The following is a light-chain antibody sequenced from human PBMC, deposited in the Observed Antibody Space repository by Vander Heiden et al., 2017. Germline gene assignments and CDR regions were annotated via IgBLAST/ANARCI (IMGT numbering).Light chain of an antibody. CDR1: QTVSGT. Sequence: EIVMTQSPATLSVSPGERATVSCRASQTVSGTVAWYQQKPGQTPRLLIYGASTRATGIPARFSSSGSGTEFTLTISSLQSEDFAVYYCQQYQKWPLTFGGGTKVEIK. J-gene: IGKJ4*01. V-gene: IGKV3D-15*01. CDR3: QQYQKWPLT. CDR2: GAS.